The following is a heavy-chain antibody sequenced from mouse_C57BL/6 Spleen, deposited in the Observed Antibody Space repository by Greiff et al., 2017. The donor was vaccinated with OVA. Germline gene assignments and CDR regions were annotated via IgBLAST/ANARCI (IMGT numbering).Heavy chain of an antibody. D-gene: IGHD1-1*01. CDR2: IDPSDSET. Sequence: QVQLKQPGAELVRPGSSVKLSCKASGYTFTSYWMHWVKQRPIQGLEWIGNIDPSDSETHYNQKFKDKATLTVDKSSSTAYMQLSSLTSEDSAVYYCARMNYGSRSWYFDVWGTGTTVTVSS. CDR1: GYTFTSYW. CDR3: ARMNYGSRSWYFDV. J-gene: IGHJ1*03. V-gene: IGHV1-52*01.